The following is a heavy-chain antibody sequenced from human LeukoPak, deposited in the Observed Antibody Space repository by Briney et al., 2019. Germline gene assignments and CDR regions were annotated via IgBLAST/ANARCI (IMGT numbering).Heavy chain of an antibody. Sequence: PSETLTLTCTVSGRTISSCQWSWTRQPPGKGLEWIGYIYYSGSTNYNPSLKSRVTISVDTSKNQFSLKLSSVTAADLPVYYCATQPDAFPLGDVDYWGQGTLVTVSS. J-gene: IGHJ4*02. V-gene: IGHV4-59*08. CDR3: ATQPDAFPLGDVDY. CDR1: GRTISSCQ. D-gene: IGHD1-14*01. CDR2: IYYSGST.